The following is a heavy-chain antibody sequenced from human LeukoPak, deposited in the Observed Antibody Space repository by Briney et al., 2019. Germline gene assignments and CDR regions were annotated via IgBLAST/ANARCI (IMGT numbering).Heavy chain of an antibody. CDR1: GYTFTSYY. D-gene: IGHD3-22*01. Sequence: ASVKVSCKASGYTFTSYYTHWVRQAPGQGLEWMGIINPSGGSTSYAQKFQGRVTMTRDTSTSTVYMELSSLRSEDTAVYYCAREGGEDYYDSSGYRGWYFDLWGRGTLVTVSS. CDR3: AREGGEDYYDSSGYRGWYFDL. V-gene: IGHV1-46*01. CDR2: INPSGGST. J-gene: IGHJ2*01.